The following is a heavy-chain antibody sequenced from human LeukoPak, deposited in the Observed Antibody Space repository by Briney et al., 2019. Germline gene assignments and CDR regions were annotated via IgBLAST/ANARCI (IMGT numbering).Heavy chain of an antibody. J-gene: IGHJ4*02. CDR3: ARARYDSSGYSAYFDY. CDR2: IYTSGST. Sequence: SETLSLTCTVSGGSISSYYWSWIRQPAGKGLEWIGRIYTSGSTNYNPSLKSRVTMSVDTSKNQFSLKLSSVTAADTAVYYCARARYDSSGYSAYFDYWGQGTLVTVSS. D-gene: IGHD3-22*01. CDR1: GGSISSYY. V-gene: IGHV4-4*07.